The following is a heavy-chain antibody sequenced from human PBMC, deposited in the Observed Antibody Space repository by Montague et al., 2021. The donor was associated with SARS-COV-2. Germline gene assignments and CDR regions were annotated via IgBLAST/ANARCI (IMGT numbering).Heavy chain of an antibody. D-gene: IGHD4-17*01. J-gene: IGHJ4*02. V-gene: IGHV5-10-1*01. CDR2: IDPSDSYT. Sequence: QSGAEVKKPGESLRISCQGSGYNFITYWISWVRQMPGKGLEWMGRIDPSDSYTNYSPSFQGHVTISADKSFTTAYLQLSSLKASDTAVYYCARHEGRSLYLDYWGQGTLVTVSS. CDR1: GYNFITYW. CDR3: ARHEGRSLYLDY.